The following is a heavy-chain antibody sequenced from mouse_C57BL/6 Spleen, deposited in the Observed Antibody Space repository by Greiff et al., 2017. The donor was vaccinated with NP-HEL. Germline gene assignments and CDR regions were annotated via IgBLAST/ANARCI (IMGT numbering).Heavy chain of an antibody. D-gene: IGHD2-1*01. CDR2: ISYDGSN. Sequence: DVQLQESGPGLVKPSQSLSLTCSVTGYSITSGYYWNWIRQFPGNKLEWMGYISYDGSNNYNPSLKNRISITRDTSKNQFFLKLNSVTTEDTATYYCARDYGNVYYYAMDYWGQGTSVTVSS. CDR1: GYSITSGYY. J-gene: IGHJ4*01. CDR3: ARDYGNVYYYAMDY. V-gene: IGHV3-6*01.